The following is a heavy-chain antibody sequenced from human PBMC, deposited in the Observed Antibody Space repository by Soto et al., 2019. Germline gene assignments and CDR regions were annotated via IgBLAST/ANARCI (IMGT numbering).Heavy chain of an antibody. CDR2: INPNSGGT. Sequence: VASVKVSCKASGYTFTGYYMHWVRQAPGQGLEWMGWINPNSGGTNYAQKFQGRVAMTRDTSISTAYMELSRLRSDDTAVYYCARAYFGWFDPWGQGTLVTVSS. J-gene: IGHJ5*02. V-gene: IGHV1-2*02. CDR3: ARAYFGWFDP. CDR1: GYTFTGYY. D-gene: IGHD1-26*01.